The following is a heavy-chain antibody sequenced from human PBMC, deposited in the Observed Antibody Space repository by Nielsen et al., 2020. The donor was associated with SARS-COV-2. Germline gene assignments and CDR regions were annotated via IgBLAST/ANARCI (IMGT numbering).Heavy chain of an antibody. D-gene: IGHD4-17*01. CDR3: ATPTVPRSYYYYGMDV. CDR2: IYHSGST. V-gene: IGHV4-30-2*01. CDR1: GGSISSGGYS. Sequence: SETLSLTCAVSGGSISSGGYSWSWIRQPPGKGLEWIGYIYHSGSTYYNPSLKSRVTISVDTSKNQFSLKLSSVTAADTAVYYCATPTVPRSYYYYGMDVWGQGTTVTVSS. J-gene: IGHJ6*02.